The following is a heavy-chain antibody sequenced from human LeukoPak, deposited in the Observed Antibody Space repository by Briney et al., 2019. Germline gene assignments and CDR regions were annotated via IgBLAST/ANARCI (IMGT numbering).Heavy chain of an antibody. CDR2: ITSSGGGT. D-gene: IGHD3-3*01. CDR3: RRAPLGMGFDS. CDR1: GFTFITYV. Sequence: PGGSLRLSCAAPGFTFITYVMTWVRPALGKGLEWASSITSSGGGTYYADSVRGGFTISRDNSKNTLYLQMKSLRVEDTRIYHWRRAPLGMGFDSWGQGSLVTVSS. J-gene: IGHJ5*01. V-gene: IGHV3-23*01.